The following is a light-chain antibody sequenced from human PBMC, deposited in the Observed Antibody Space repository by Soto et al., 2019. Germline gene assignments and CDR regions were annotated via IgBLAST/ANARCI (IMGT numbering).Light chain of an antibody. Sequence: QSVLTQPASVSGSPGQSITISCTGTSSDVGGYNYVSWYQQHPGKAPKFMIYDVSNRPSGVSTRFSGSKSGNTASLTISVLQAEDGADYYCNSYTTSNTRQIVFGTGTKVTVL. CDR3: NSYTTSNTRQIV. CDR1: SSDVGGYNY. J-gene: IGLJ1*01. CDR2: DVS. V-gene: IGLV2-14*01.